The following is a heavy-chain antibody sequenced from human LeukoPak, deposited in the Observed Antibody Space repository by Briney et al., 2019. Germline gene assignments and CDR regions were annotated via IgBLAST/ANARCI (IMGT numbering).Heavy chain of an antibody. CDR1: GYSFTSYW. CDR3: ARQRRYCSGGSCYSLSLDV. D-gene: IGHD2-15*01. V-gene: IGHV5-51*01. CDR2: IYPGDSDT. Sequence: ESLKISCKGSGYSFTSYWIGWVRQMPGKGLGWMGIIYPGDSDTRHSPSFQGPVTISADKSLSTAYLQWRSLKASDTAMYYCARQRRYCSGGSCYSLSLDVWGQGTTVTVSS. J-gene: IGHJ6*02.